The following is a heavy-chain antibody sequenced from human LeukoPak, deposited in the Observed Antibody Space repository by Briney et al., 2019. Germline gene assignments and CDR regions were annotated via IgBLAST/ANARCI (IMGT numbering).Heavy chain of an antibody. D-gene: IGHD2-8*01. Sequence: SGTLSLTCTVSGGSISSYYWSWIRQPPGKGLEWIGYIYYSGSTNYNPSLKSRVTISVDTSKNQFSLKLSSVTAADTAVYYCASPAEYCTNGVCLDYWGQGTLVTVSS. CDR2: IYYSGST. CDR3: ASPAEYCTNGVCLDY. V-gene: IGHV4-59*08. CDR1: GGSISSYY. J-gene: IGHJ4*02.